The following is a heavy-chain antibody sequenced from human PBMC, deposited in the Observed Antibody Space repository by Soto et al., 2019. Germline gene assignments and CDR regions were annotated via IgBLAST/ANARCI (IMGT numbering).Heavy chain of an antibody. V-gene: IGHV3-30-3*01. Sequence: QVQLVESWGGVVQPGRSLRLSCAASGFTFSIYAMHWVRQAPGKGLEWVAVISYDGARKAYANSVKGRFTISRDTSKNTLYLPMNSLRVEDTAAYYCSRGDREDTAVVIGARPGEYGMDVWGRGTTVTVSS. CDR1: GFTFSIYA. CDR2: ISYDGARK. J-gene: IGHJ6*02. D-gene: IGHD2-15*01. CDR3: SRGDREDTAVVIGARPGEYGMDV.